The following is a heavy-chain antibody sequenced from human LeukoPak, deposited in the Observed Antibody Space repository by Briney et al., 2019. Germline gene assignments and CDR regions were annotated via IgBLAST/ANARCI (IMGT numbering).Heavy chain of an antibody. CDR3: ARTLGMGFGELLFDY. V-gene: IGHV4-61*02. D-gene: IGHD3-10*01. J-gene: IGHJ4*02. CDR2: IYTSGST. Sequence: SQTLSLTCTVSGGSISSGSYYWSWIRQPAGKGLEWIGRIYTSGSTNYNPSLKSRVTISVDTSKNQFSLKLSSVTAADTAVYYCARTLGMGFGELLFDYWGQGTLVTVSS. CDR1: GGSISSGSYY.